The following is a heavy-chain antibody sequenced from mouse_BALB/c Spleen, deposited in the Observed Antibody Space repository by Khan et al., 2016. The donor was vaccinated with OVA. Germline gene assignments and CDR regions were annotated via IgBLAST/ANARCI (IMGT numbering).Heavy chain of an antibody. CDR2: IYWDDDK. CDR1: GFSLSSSGMG. CDR3: ARSRWLYSFVMDY. Sequence: QVTLKESGPGILQTSQTLSLTCSFSGFSLSSSGMGVSWIRQPSGKGLEWLAHIYWDDDKRYNPSLKSRLTVSKDTSRNQVFLNITNVDTAETATYYCARSRWLYSFVMDYWGQGTSVIVSS. D-gene: IGHD2-3*01. J-gene: IGHJ4*01. V-gene: IGHV8-12*01.